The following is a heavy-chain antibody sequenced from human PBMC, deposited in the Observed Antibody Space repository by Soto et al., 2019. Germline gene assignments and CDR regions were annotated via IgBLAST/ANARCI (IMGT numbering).Heavy chain of an antibody. CDR2: ISAYNGNT. Sequence: QVQLVQSGAEVKKAGASVKVSCKASGYTLTSYSISWVRQAPGQGLEWMGWISAYNGNTYHARKLQGRVTMTTDTSTSTAYMELRSLRSDDTAVYYCERDVGYGLIDYWGQGTLVTVSS. V-gene: IGHV1-18*01. D-gene: IGHD5-18*01. CDR1: GYTLTSYS. J-gene: IGHJ4*02. CDR3: ERDVGYGLIDY.